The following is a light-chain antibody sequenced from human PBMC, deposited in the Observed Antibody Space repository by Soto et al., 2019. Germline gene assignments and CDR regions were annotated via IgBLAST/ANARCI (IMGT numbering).Light chain of an antibody. V-gene: IGKV3-20*01. J-gene: IGKJ5*01. CDR1: QSVSSSF. CDR2: GAS. Sequence: EIVLTQSPGTLSLSPGERATLSCRASQSVSSSFLAWFQQKPGQAPRLLIYGASSRATGIPDRFSGSGSGTAFTLTISRLEPEEFAVYYCQQYSSSPITFGQGTRLEIK. CDR3: QQYSSSPIT.